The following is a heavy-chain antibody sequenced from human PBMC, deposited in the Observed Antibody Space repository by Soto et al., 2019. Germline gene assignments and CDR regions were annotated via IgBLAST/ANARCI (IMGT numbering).Heavy chain of an antibody. CDR2: ISRDGSKK. Sequence: QVQLVESGGGVVQPGRSLRLSCAASGFTFSSYGIHWVRQAPGKGLEWVALISRDGSKKYFADSVKGRFTISRDNSKNTLYLQMDSLRAEDTAVYYCAKDAIVVVTAIHHHFYYWGQRTLVTVSS. D-gene: IGHD2-21*02. V-gene: IGHV3-30*18. J-gene: IGHJ4*02. CDR1: GFTFSSYG. CDR3: AKDAIVVVTAIHHHFYY.